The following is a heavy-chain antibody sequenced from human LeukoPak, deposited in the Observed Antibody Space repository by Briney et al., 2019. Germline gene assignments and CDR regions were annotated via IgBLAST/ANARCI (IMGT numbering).Heavy chain of an antibody. V-gene: IGHV4-38-2*02. D-gene: IGHD4-17*01. J-gene: IGHJ6*03. CDR3: ARGTYGYYMDV. Sequence: SETLSLACSGSNYSISNSLYWGWLRQPPAKGLEWIGSIYRSRSTFYNPSLKSRVTISLDTSKNQFSLKLSSVTAADTAVYFCARGTYGYYMDVWGKGTTVTVSS. CDR1: NYSISNSLY. CDR2: IYRSRST.